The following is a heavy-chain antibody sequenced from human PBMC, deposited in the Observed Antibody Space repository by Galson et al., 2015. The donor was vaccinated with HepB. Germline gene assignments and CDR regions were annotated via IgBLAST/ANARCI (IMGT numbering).Heavy chain of an antibody. CDR3: ASIHDYGDYPWAGWYFDL. Sequence: SVKVSCKASGYTFTGYYMHWVRQAPGQGLEWMGRINPNSGGTNYAQKFQGRVTMTRDTSISTAYMELSRLRSDDTAVYYCASIHDYGDYPWAGWYFDLWGRGTLVTVSS. D-gene: IGHD4-17*01. V-gene: IGHV1-2*06. CDR2: INPNSGGT. J-gene: IGHJ2*01. CDR1: GYTFTGYY.